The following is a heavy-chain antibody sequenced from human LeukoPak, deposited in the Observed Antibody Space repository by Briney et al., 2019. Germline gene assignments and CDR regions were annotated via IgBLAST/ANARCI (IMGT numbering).Heavy chain of an antibody. V-gene: IGHV4-4*07. CDR1: GGAISSYY. CDR3: AREVRGSGVQGRGWLDT. J-gene: IGHJ5*01. CDR2: IYTSGST. Sequence: PSETLSLTCTVSGGAISSYYWSWIRQPAGKGLEWIGRIYTSGSTNYNPSLKSRVTISVDTSKNPFSLKLSSVAAADTAVYSCAREVRGSGVQGRGWLDTCGQGTLVTASS. D-gene: IGHD3-10*01.